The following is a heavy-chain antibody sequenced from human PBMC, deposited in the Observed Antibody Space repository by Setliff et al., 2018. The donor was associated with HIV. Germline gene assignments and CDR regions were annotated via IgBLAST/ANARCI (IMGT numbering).Heavy chain of an antibody. CDR3: ARGTVERSRWLRWTTVVPFDY. CDR1: GDSISNYY. Sequence: SETLSLTCTVSGDSISNYYRSWVRQPPGKGLEWIGYIYTTGSTNYNPSLKSRVTISLDTSKNQFSLKVNYVTAADTAVYYCARGTVERSRWLRWTTVVPFDYWGQGTLVTVSS. V-gene: IGHV4-4*09. CDR2: IYTTGST. D-gene: IGHD5-12*01. J-gene: IGHJ4*02.